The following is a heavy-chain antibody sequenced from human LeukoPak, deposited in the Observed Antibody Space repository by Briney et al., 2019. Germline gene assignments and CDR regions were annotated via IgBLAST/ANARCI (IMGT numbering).Heavy chain of an antibody. CDR1: GYTFTGYY. Sequence: ASVKVSCKASGYTFTGYYMHWVRQAPGQGLEWMGWINPNSGGTNYAQKFQGRVTMTRDTSISTAYMELSRLRSDDTAVYYCARDLYQLLSVTRMVDYWGQGTLVTVSS. J-gene: IGHJ4*02. CDR2: INPNSGGT. D-gene: IGHD2-2*01. CDR3: ARDLYQLLSVTRMVDY. V-gene: IGHV1-2*02.